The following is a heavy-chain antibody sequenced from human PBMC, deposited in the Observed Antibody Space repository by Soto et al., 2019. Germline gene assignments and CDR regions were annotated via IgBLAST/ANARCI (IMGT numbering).Heavy chain of an antibody. D-gene: IGHD1-26*01. CDR1: GFTFSNAW. Sequence: GGSLRLSCAASGFTFSNAWMSWVRQAPGKGLEWVGRNKSKTDGGTTDYAAPVKGRFTISRDDSKNTLYLQMNSLKTEDTVVDYCAADRRIVVATKDAFDIWGQGTMVAGSS. V-gene: IGHV3-15*01. J-gene: IGHJ3*02. CDR3: AADRRIVVATKDAFDI. CDR2: NKSKTDGGTT.